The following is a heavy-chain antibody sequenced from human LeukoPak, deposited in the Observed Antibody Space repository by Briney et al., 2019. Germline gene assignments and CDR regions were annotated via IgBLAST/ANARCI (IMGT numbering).Heavy chain of an antibody. CDR1: GGSISSYY. D-gene: IGHD4-17*01. CDR3: ARHTIGANYGDYNYFDY. CDR2: IYYSGST. Sequence: SETLSLTCTVSGGSISSYYWSWFRQPPGKGLEWIGYIYYSGSTNYNPSLKSRVTISVDTSKNQFSLKLSSVTAADTAVYYCARHTIGANYGDYNYFDYWGQGTLVTVSS. J-gene: IGHJ4*02. V-gene: IGHV4-59*08.